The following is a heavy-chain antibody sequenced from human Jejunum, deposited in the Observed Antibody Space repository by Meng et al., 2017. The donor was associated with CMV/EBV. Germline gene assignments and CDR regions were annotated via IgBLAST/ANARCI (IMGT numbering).Heavy chain of an antibody. CDR1: QYIFTDYY. D-gene: IGHD4/OR15-4a*01. CDR2: INPSGYNT. Sequence: NASQYIFTDYYIHSVRPAPGQGLEWMALINPSGYNTNYTQKFQGRIPVTRDTSTRTVYMELNNLTFEDTAVYYCAKEGVLYGMDVWGQGTTVTISS. V-gene: IGHV1-46*01. CDR3: AKEGVLYGMDV. J-gene: IGHJ6*02.